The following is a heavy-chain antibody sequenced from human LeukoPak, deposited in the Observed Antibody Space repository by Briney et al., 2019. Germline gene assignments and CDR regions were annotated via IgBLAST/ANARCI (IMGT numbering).Heavy chain of an antibody. J-gene: IGHJ4*02. CDR2: IYYSGST. D-gene: IGHD3-10*01. Sequence: PSETLSLTCTFSGGSISSYYWSWIRQPPGKGLEWIGYIYYSGSTNYNPSLKSRVTISVDTSKNQFSLKLSSVTAADTAVYYCARSGWHSSPLYYFDYRGQGTLVTVSS. CDR1: GGSISSYY. V-gene: IGHV4-59*08. CDR3: ARSGWHSSPLYYFDY.